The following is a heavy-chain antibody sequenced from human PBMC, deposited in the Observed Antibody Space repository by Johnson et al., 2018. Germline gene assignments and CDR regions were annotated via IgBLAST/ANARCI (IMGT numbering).Heavy chain of an antibody. CDR1: GFNFGGYG. V-gene: IGHV3-33*01. CDR2: IWYDGNTQ. J-gene: IGHJ6*03. CDR3: ASDLCATRGGYDYYRGL. D-gene: IGHD5-12*01. Sequence: QVQLQESGGGVVQPGRSLRLSCAASGFNFGGYGMHWVRQAPGKGLEWVAVIWYDGNTQVYADSVKGRFTISRDNSKNTLYLQMNSLRAEDTVVYFCASDLCATRGGYDYYRGLWGKGTTVTVSS.